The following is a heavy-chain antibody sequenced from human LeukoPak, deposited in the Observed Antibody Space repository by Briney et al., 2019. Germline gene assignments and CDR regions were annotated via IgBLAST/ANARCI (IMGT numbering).Heavy chain of an antibody. CDR3: ERGLLECSGGSCYWTPPIDY. Sequence: PPETLSLTCAVYGGSFSGYYWSWIRQPPGKGLEWIGEINHSVSTNYNPSLKSRVTISVDTSKNQCSLKLRSVTAAETAVYYCERGLLECSGGSCYWTPPIDYWGQGTLVTVSS. V-gene: IGHV4-34*01. D-gene: IGHD2-15*01. CDR2: INHSVST. J-gene: IGHJ4*02. CDR1: GGSFSGYY.